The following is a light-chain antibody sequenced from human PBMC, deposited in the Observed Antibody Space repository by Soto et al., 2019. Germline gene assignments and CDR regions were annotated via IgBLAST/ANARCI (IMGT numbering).Light chain of an antibody. CDR1: QSVNSN. CDR2: GES. CDR3: QQYYDWTRA. Sequence: EIELTQSPGTLSLSPGERATISCRASQSVNSNLAWYQQKAAQAPRLLIYGESARATGIPARFSGSGSGTEFTLTISSLQPEDFAVYVCQQYYDWTRAFGQGTKVEIK. J-gene: IGKJ1*01. V-gene: IGKV3-15*01.